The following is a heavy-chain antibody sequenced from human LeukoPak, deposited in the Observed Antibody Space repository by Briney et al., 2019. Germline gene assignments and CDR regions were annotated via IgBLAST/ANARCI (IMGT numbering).Heavy chain of an antibody. CDR2: INHSGST. D-gene: IGHD5-24*01. J-gene: IGHJ4*02. Sequence: SETLSLTCAVYGGSFSGYYWSWIRQPPGKGLEWIGEINHSGSTNYNPSLKSRVTISVDTSKNQFSLKLSSVTAADTAVYYCAADKMATSYWGQGTLVTVSS. CDR1: GGSFSGYY. V-gene: IGHV4-34*01. CDR3: AADKMATSY.